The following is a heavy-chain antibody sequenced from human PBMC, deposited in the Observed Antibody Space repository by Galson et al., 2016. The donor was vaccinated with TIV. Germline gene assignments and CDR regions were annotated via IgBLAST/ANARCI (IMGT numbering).Heavy chain of an antibody. CDR1: GFTFSSQT. D-gene: IGHD1-26*01. J-gene: IGHJ4*01. CDR3: AKDIHGSADWSRPSMSDY. Sequence: SLRLSCAASGFTFSSQTMSWVRQAPGKGLEWVSAISISGASAYYADSVKGRFTISRDNSKSTLYLQMHSLRVEDTAVYYCAKDIHGSADWSRPSMSDYWGRGTLVTVSS. V-gene: IGHV3-23*01. CDR2: ISISGASA.